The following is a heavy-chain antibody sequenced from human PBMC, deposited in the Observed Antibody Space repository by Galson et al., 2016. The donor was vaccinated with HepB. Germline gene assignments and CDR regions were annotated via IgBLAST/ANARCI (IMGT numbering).Heavy chain of an antibody. Sequence: SLRLSCAASGFSFSISGMSWVRQTPGGGLEWVSGITGSGDTTHYADSVKGRFIISRDNSKNTLYLFMNNLRAGDTAVYYCGKHGGFDYWGQGALVTVSS. CDR2: ITGSGDTT. J-gene: IGHJ4*02. CDR3: GKHGGFDY. CDR1: GFSFSISG. D-gene: IGHD3-16*01. V-gene: IGHV3-23*01.